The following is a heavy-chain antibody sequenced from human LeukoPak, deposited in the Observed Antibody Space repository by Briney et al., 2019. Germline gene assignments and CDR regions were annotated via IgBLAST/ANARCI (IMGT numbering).Heavy chain of an antibody. J-gene: IGHJ5*02. CDR3: AKDQQQPVTGPWFDP. D-gene: IGHD6-13*01. CDR1: GFTFSSYA. Sequence: SGGSLRLSCAASGFTFSSYAMSWVRQAPGKGLEWVSAISGSGGSTYYADSVKGRFTISRDNSKNTLCLQMNSLRAEDTAVYYCAKDQQQPVTGPWFDPWGQGTLVTVSS. V-gene: IGHV3-23*01. CDR2: ISGSGGST.